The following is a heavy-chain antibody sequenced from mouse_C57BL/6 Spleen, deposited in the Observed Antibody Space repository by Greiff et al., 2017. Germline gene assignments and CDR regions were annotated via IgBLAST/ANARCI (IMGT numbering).Heavy chain of an antibody. CDR3: ARAGDYDPYAMDY. J-gene: IGHJ4*01. V-gene: IGHV5-4*01. CDR2: ISDGGSYT. CDR1: GFTFSSYA. Sequence: EVQVVESGGGLVKPGGSLKLSCAASGFTFSSYAMSWVRQTPEKRLEWVATISDGGSYTYYPDNVKGRFTISRDNAKNNLYLQMSHLKSEDTAMYYCARAGDYDPYAMDYWGQGTSVTVSS. D-gene: IGHD2-4*01.